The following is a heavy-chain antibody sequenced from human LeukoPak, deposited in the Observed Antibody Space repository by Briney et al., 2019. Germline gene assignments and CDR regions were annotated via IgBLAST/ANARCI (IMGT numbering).Heavy chain of an antibody. V-gene: IGHV3-33*01. CDR2: IWYDGSNK. CDR3: ERDKYYDFWSGYYSARGFDY. CDR1: GFTFSSYG. J-gene: IGHJ4*02. D-gene: IGHD3-3*01. Sequence: GGSLRLSCAASGFTFSSYGMHWVRQAPGKGLEWVAVIWYDGSNKYYADSVKGRFTISRDNSKNTLYLQMNSLRAEDTAVYYCERDKYYDFWSGYYSARGFDYWGQGTLVTVSS.